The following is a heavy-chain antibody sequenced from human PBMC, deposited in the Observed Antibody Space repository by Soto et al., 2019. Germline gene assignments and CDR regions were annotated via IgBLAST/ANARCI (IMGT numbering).Heavy chain of an antibody. Sequence: SETLSLTCTVSGDSISSPDYYWSWVRLAPGKGLELIGYVYYRGSIYYTPSFESRVSISVDTSKNQFSLRLTSVTAADSAMYFCARVTFTPNWFDSWGQGILVTVSS. CDR3: ARVTFTPNWFDS. D-gene: IGHD3-3*02. CDR2: VYYRGSI. CDR1: GDSISSPDYY. V-gene: IGHV4-30-4*01. J-gene: IGHJ5*01.